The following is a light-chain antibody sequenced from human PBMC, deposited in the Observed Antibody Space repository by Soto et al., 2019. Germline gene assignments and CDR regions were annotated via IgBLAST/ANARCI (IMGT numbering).Light chain of an antibody. CDR1: QKDSNTY. CDR3: QQYGSSGT. V-gene: IGKV3-20*01. J-gene: IGKJ1*01. Sequence: DIELPQSPCSRSRARGAGAPLSCRASQKDSNTYLAWYQQKPGQAPRLLIYGASNRATGIPDRFSGSGSGTDFTLTVSRLEPEDFAVYYCQQYGSSGTFGQGTKVDIK. CDR2: GAS.